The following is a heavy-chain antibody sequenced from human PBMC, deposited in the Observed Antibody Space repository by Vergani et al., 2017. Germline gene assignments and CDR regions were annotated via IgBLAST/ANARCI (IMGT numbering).Heavy chain of an antibody. J-gene: IGHJ5*02. Sequence: QGQLAQSGAEVKKPGSSVKVSCKASGGTFTSYYMHWVRQAPGQGLEWMGIINPSGGSTSYAQKFQGRVTMTRDTSTSTVYMELSSLRSEDTAVYYCARDSRYCSSTSCYVGRDWFDPWGQGTLVTVSS. V-gene: IGHV1-46*01. CDR3: ARDSRYCSSTSCYVGRDWFDP. D-gene: IGHD2-2*01. CDR1: GGTFTSYY. CDR2: INPSGGST.